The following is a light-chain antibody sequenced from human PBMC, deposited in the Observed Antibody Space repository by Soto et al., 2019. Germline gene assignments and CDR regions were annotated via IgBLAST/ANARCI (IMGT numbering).Light chain of an antibody. Sequence: DVVMTQSPLSLPVTLGQPASISCRSSQSLVYSDGNTYLNWFQQRPGQSPRRLIYKVSNRDSGVPDRFSGSGSRTDFTLKISRVEAEDVGVYYCMQGTHWPPFTFGPGTKVDIK. CDR1: QSLVYSDGNTY. V-gene: IGKV2-30*01. CDR3: MQGTHWPPFT. J-gene: IGKJ3*01. CDR2: KVS.